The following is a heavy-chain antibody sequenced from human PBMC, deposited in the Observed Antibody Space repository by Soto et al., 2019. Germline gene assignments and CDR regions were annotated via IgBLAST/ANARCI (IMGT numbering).Heavy chain of an antibody. D-gene: IGHD3-10*01. CDR1: GDTFSFYT. CDR2: IIPMVRMA. V-gene: IGHV1-69*02. Sequence: QVQLVQSGAELKKPGSSVKVSCTASGDTFSFYTMNWVRQAPGQGPEWMGRIIPMVRMANYAQKFQGRVTFIPDXXTSTSYMELSSLRSDDTAVYCCASNYGSGSAPFDYWGQGTLVTVSS. J-gene: IGHJ4*02. CDR3: ASNYGSGSAPFDY.